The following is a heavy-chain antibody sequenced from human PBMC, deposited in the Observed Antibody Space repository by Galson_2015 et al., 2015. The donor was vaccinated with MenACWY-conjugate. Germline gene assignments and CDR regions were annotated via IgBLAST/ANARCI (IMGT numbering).Heavy chain of an antibody. D-gene: IGHD2/OR15-2a*01. CDR3: AKVGLIGRFGMDV. CDR2: ISGSGGST. V-gene: IGHV3-23*01. Sequence: SLRLSCAASGFTFSSYAMSWVRQAPGKGLEWVSAISGSGGSTYYADSVKGRFTISRDNSKNTLYLQMNSLRAEDTAVYYCAKVGLIGRFGMDVWGQGTTVTVSS. CDR1: GFTFSSYA. J-gene: IGHJ6*02.